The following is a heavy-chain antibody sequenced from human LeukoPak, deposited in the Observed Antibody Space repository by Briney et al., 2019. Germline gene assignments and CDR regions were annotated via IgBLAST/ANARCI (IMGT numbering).Heavy chain of an antibody. V-gene: IGHV3-9*01. CDR1: GFTFDDYA. Sequence: HPGGSLRLSCAASGFTFDDYAMHWVRQAPGKGLQWVSGISWNSGSIGYADSVKGRFTISRDNAKNSLYLQMNSLRAEDTALYYCAKATGYSSGWALFDYWGQGTLVTVSS. J-gene: IGHJ4*02. D-gene: IGHD6-19*01. CDR3: AKATGYSSGWALFDY. CDR2: ISWNSGSI.